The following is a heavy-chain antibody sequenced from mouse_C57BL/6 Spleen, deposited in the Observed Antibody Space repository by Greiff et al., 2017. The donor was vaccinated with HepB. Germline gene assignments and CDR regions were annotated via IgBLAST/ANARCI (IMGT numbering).Heavy chain of an antibody. J-gene: IGHJ4*01. CDR3: ARDPHYDGGYAMDY. CDR1: GYSITSGYY. Sequence: DVQLQESGPGLVKPSQSLSLTCSVTGYSITSGYYWNWIRQFPGNKLEWMGYISYDGSNNYNPSLKNRISITRDTSKNQFFLKLNSVTTEDTATYYCARDPHYDGGYAMDYWGQGTSVTVSS. V-gene: IGHV3-6*01. CDR2: ISYDGSN. D-gene: IGHD1-2*01.